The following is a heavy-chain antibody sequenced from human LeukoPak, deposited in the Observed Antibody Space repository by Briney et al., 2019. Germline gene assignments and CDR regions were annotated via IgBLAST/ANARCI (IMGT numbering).Heavy chain of an antibody. CDR2: INHIGRN. CDR3: ARAWATGVRGSLNWFDP. J-gene: IGHJ5*02. V-gene: IGHV4-34*01. D-gene: IGHD3-10*01. Sequence: SETLSLTCAVYGGSFSGYYWRWIRQPPGKGMEWIGEINHIGRNNYNPSLTSRGTISVEKYKNQFSLKLSSVTAADTAVYYCARAWATGVRGSLNWFDPWGQGTLGTVSA. CDR1: GGSFSGYY.